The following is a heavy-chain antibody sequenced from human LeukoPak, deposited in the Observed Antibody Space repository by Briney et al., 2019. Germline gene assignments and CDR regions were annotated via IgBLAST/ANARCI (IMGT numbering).Heavy chain of an antibody. D-gene: IGHD6-19*01. CDR2: ISGSGGTI. V-gene: IGHV3-23*01. CDR3: AKGPVAGPFDY. Sequence: GGSLRLSCAASGFTFSTYAMSWVRQAPGKGLECVSAISGSGGTIYYADSVKGRFTISRDNSKNTLSLQMNSLRAEDTAVYYCAKGPVAGPFDYWGQGTLVTVSS. J-gene: IGHJ4*02. CDR1: GFTFSTYA.